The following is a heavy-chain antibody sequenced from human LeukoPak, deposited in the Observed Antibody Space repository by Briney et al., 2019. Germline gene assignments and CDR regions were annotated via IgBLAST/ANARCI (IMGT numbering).Heavy chain of an antibody. D-gene: IGHD3-9*01. Sequence: SVKVSCKASGGTFSSYAISWVRQAPGQGLEWMGGIIPIFGTANYAQKFQGRVTITADESTRTAYMELSSLRSEDTAVYYCARAVLRYFDWLHPNWFDPWGQGTLVTVSS. CDR3: ARAVLRYFDWLHPNWFDP. CDR2: IIPIFGTA. V-gene: IGHV1-69*13. J-gene: IGHJ5*02. CDR1: GGTFSSYA.